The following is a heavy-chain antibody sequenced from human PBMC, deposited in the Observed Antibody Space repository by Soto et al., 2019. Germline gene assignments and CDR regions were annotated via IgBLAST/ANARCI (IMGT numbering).Heavy chain of an antibody. D-gene: IGHD6-13*01. CDR2: ISWNSGSI. Sequence: GGSLRLSCAASGFTFDDYAMHWVRQAPGKGLEWVSGISWNSGSIGYADSVKGRFTISRDNAKNSLYLQMNSLRAGDTALYYCAKEQRGAAGNLNYYYDYMDVWGKGTTVTVSS. J-gene: IGHJ6*03. CDR3: AKEQRGAAGNLNYYYDYMDV. V-gene: IGHV3-9*01. CDR1: GFTFDDYA.